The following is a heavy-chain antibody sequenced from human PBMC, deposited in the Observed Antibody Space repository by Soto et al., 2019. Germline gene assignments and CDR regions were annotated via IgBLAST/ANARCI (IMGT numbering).Heavy chain of an antibody. CDR1: GFIFRSYG. J-gene: IGHJ4*02. D-gene: IGHD6-19*01. CDR3: AKQGIEVAGTDYFDY. V-gene: IGHV3-30*18. CDR2: ISHDGSNA. Sequence: QVQLVESGGGVVQPGKSLRLSCAAAGFIFRSYGVHWVRQAPGKGLEWVAVISHDGSNAYYADAVNGRFTISRDKAKNTVYLQMNSLRAEDTAVYYCAKQGIEVAGTDYFDYWGQGALVTVAS.